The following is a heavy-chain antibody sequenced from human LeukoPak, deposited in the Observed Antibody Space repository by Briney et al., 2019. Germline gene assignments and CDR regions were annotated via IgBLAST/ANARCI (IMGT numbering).Heavy chain of an antibody. J-gene: IGHJ4*02. CDR3: ASSGLRLGELSFDY. V-gene: IGHV4-4*02. CDR2: IYHSGST. Sequence: SGTLSLTCAVSGGSISSSNWWSWVRQPPGKGLEWIGEIYHSGSTNYNPSLKSRVTISVDMSKNQFSLKLSSVTAADTAVYYCASSGLRLGELSFDYWGQGTLVTVSS. CDR1: GGSISSSNW. D-gene: IGHD3-16*02.